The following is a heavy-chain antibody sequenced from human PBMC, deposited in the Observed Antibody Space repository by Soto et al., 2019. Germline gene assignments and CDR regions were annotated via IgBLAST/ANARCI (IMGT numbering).Heavy chain of an antibody. V-gene: IGHV4-59*08. J-gene: IGHJ4*02. Sequence: QVQLQESGPGLVKPSETLSLTCTVSGGSISSYYWSWIRQPPGKGLEWIGYIYYSGSTNYNPSLTRRVTISVDTSKNQFSLKLSSVTAADTAVYYCARQLGYCSGGSCRKYYFDYWGQGTLVTVSS. CDR2: IYYSGST. D-gene: IGHD2-15*01. CDR3: ARQLGYCSGGSCRKYYFDY. CDR1: GGSISSYY.